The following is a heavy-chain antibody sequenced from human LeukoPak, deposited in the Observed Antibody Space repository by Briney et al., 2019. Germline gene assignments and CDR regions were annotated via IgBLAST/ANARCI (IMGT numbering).Heavy chain of an antibody. CDR3: ARGTIDAFDI. D-gene: IGHD4/OR15-4a*01. Sequence: GGSLRLSCAASGFTFSSYGMHWVRQAPGKGLEWAAFIRYDGSNKYYADSVKGRFTISRDNSKNTLYLQMNSLRAADTAVYFCARGTIDAFDIWGRGTMVTVSS. CDR1: GFTFSSYG. V-gene: IGHV3-30*02. J-gene: IGHJ3*02. CDR2: IRYDGSNK.